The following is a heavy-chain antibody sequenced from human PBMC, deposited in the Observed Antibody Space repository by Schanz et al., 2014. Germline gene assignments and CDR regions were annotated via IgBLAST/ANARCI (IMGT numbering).Heavy chain of an antibody. D-gene: IGHD3-9*01. Sequence: QVKLVESGGGVVQPGGSLRLSCATSGITFSTCAMHWVRQAPGKGLEWVAVISYEGNDKYYGDSVKGRFTISRDSPKNRLYLQMNSLRPEDSGVYYCARGVARERYSDWLELDYWGQGTLVTVSS. CDR2: ISYEGNDK. V-gene: IGHV3-30*04. J-gene: IGHJ4*02. CDR1: GITFSTCA. CDR3: ARGVARERYSDWLELDY.